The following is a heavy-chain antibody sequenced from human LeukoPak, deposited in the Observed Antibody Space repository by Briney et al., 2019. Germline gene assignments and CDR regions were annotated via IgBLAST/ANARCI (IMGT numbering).Heavy chain of an antibody. CDR1: GYTFTSYD. V-gene: IGHV1-8*01. CDR2: MNPNSGNT. D-gene: IGHD3-16*02. J-gene: IGHJ4*02. Sequence: ASVKVSCKASGYTFTSYDINWVRQATGQGLEWMGRMNPNSGNTGYAQKFQGRVTMTRNTSISTAYMELSSLRSEDTAVYYCARDQGGSYRYELFDYWGQGTLVTVSS. CDR3: ARDQGGSYRYELFDY.